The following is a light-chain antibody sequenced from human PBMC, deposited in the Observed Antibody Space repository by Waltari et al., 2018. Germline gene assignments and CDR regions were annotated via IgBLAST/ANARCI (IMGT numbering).Light chain of an antibody. CDR3: CSYAGSYTWV. CDR1: SRDGGGSNY. CDR2: DVS. V-gene: IGLV2-11*01. Sequence: QSALTPPRSVSGSPGQSVTIPCTGTSRDGGGSNYVPWYQQHPGKAPKLMIYDVSKRPSGVPDRFSGSKSGNTASLTISGLQAEDEADYYCCSYAGSYTWVFGGGTKLTVL. J-gene: IGLJ3*02.